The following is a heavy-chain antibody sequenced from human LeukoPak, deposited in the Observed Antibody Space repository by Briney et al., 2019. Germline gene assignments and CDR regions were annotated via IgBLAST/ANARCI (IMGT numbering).Heavy chain of an antibody. CDR3: TKCPYSSSWHLFDS. D-gene: IGHD6-13*01. CDR2: IRSKGYGGTT. J-gene: IGHJ5*01. Sequence: PGGSLRLSCAASGSTFSSYEMSWVRQAPGKGLEWVGFIRSKGYGGTTEYAASVKGRFTISRDDSKSIAYLQMNSLKTEDTAVYYCTKCPYSSSWHLFDSWGQGTLVTVSS. CDR1: GSTFSSYE. V-gene: IGHV3-49*04.